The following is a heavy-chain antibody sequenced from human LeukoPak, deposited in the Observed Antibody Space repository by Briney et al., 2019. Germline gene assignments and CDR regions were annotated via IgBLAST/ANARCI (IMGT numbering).Heavy chain of an antibody. CDR2: INPNSGGI. CDR3: ARTAEYSGSYYHKANVAAFDI. D-gene: IGHD1-26*01. J-gene: IGHJ3*02. CDR1: GYTFTGYD. V-gene: IGHV1-2*02. Sequence: ASVKVSCKASGYTFTGYDMHWVRQAPGQGLEWMGWINPNSGGINYAQKFQGRVTMTRDTSISTAYMELRRLRSDDTAVYYCARTAEYSGSYYHKANVAAFDIWGQGTMVTVSS.